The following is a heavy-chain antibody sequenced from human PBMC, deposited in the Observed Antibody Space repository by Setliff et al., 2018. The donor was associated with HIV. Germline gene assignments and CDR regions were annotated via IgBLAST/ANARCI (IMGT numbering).Heavy chain of an antibody. Sequence: SGPTLVNPTQTLTLTCTFSGFSLSTNGVAVGWIRQPPGKALEWLALIYWNDDKRYRPSLESRLTITKDISKNQVVLTMTNMDPVDTAIYYCAHSVDSGSYYNPDAFDIWGQGTMVTVSS. CDR1: GFSLSTNGVA. CDR3: AHSVDSGSYYNPDAFDI. J-gene: IGHJ3*02. D-gene: IGHD3-10*01. CDR2: IYWNDDK. V-gene: IGHV2-5*01.